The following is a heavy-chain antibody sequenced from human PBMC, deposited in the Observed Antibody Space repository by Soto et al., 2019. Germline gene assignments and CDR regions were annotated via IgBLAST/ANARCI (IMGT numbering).Heavy chain of an antibody. Sequence: QVQLVQTVAEVKKPGASVKVSCKTSGDTFSDYGITWVRQAPGRGREWMGWVRAYNVNTKYAQSLKGRITMTRDTSATTAYMELRRLRSDDAAVYYCARRGYSNGTHYFDSWGQGTLVTVSA. CDR3: ARRGYSNGTHYFDS. V-gene: IGHV1-18*01. CDR2: VRAYNVNT. J-gene: IGHJ4*02. CDR1: GDTFSDYG. D-gene: IGHD5-18*01.